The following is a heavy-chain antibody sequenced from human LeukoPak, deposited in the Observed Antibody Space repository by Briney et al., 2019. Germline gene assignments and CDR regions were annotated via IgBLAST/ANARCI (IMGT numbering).Heavy chain of an antibody. J-gene: IGHJ4*02. D-gene: IGHD5-24*01. Sequence: GGSLRLSCAASGFTFSSYAMSWVRQAPGKGLEWVSAISGSGGSTYYADSVKGRFTISRDNSKNTLYLQMNSLRAEDTAVYYCAKGTEFGEGNNYGFFDYGARGTLVT. CDR2: ISGSGGST. CDR1: GFTFSSYA. CDR3: AKGTEFGEGNNYGFFDY. V-gene: IGHV3-23*01.